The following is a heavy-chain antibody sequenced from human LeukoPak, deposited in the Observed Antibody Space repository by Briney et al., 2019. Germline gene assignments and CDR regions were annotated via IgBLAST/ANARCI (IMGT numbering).Heavy chain of an antibody. Sequence: ASVKVSCKASGYTFTAYYIHWVRQAPGQGLEWMGWINPNSGGTNYAQKFQGRVTMTRDTSISTAYMELNCLRSDDTAVYYCARDREEGYNSYYFDSWGQGTLVIVSS. CDR3: ARDREEGYNSYYFDS. D-gene: IGHD5-24*01. CDR1: GYTFTAYY. J-gene: IGHJ4*02. V-gene: IGHV1-2*02. CDR2: INPNSGGT.